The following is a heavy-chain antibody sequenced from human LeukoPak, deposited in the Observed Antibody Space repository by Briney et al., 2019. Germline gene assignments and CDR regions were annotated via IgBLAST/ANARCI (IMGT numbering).Heavy chain of an antibody. J-gene: IGHJ4*02. D-gene: IGHD5-12*01. V-gene: IGHV4-59*01. CDR1: GGSISSYY. Sequence: SGTLSLTCTVSGGSISSYYWSWIRQPPGKGLEWIGYIYYSGSTNYNPSLKSRVTISVDTSKNQFSLKLSSVTAADTAVYYCARAGDIVATMTPDYWGQGTLVTVSS. CDR2: IYYSGST. CDR3: ARAGDIVATMTPDY.